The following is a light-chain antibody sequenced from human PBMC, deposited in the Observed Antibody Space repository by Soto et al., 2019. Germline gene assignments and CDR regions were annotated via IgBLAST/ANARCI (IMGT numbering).Light chain of an antibody. CDR1: QSVSIH. CDR3: QQRSNWLT. Sequence: EIVLTQSPATLSLSPGERATLSCRASQSVSIHLAWYQQKPGQAPRLLIHDASNRATGIPARFSGSGSGTDFTLTISSLEPDDFAVYYCQQRSNWLTFGQGTRLEIK. J-gene: IGKJ5*01. V-gene: IGKV3-11*01. CDR2: DAS.